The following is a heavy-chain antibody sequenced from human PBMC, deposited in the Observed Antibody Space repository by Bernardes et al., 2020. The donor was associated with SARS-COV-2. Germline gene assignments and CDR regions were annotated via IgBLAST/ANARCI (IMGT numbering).Heavy chain of an antibody. D-gene: IGHD3-10*01. Sequence: SGPTLVKPTQTLTLTCTFSGFSLSTSGVGVGWIRQPPGKALEWLALIYWDDDKRYSPSLKSRLTITKDTSKNQVVLTMTNMDPVDTATYYCAHMVGWTYIYYYGSGPRYYFDYWGQGTLVTVSS. J-gene: IGHJ4*02. CDR2: IYWDDDK. CDR3: AHMVGWTYIYYYGSGPRYYFDY. V-gene: IGHV2-5*02. CDR1: GFSLSTSGVG.